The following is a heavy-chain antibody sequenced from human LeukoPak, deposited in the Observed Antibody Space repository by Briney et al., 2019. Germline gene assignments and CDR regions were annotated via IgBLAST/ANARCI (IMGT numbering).Heavy chain of an antibody. D-gene: IGHD3-22*01. V-gene: IGHV3-64*01. CDR1: GFTFSSYA. CDR3: ARAAGQWLLQSPLDY. Sequence: PGGSLRLSCAASGFTFSSYAMHWVRQAPGKGLEYVSGSISNGGNTYYANSVKGRFTISRDNSKSTLFLQMGSLRAEDMAVYYCARAAGQWLLQSPLDYWGQGTLVTVSS. CDR2: SISNGGNT. J-gene: IGHJ4*02.